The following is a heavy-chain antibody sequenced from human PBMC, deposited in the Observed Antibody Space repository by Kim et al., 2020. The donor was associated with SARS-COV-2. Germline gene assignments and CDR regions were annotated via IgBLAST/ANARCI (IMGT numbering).Heavy chain of an antibody. Sequence: SVKGRFTISRDNAKNSLYPQMNRLRAGDTAVYYCARGRTIFGVVIWFFDYWGQGTLVTVSS. CDR3: ARGRTIFGVVIWFFDY. D-gene: IGHD3-3*01. V-gene: IGHV3-11*06. J-gene: IGHJ4*02.